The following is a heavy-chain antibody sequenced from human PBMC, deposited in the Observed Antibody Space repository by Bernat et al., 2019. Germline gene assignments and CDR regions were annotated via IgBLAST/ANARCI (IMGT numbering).Heavy chain of an antibody. V-gene: IGHV2-5*02. CDR1: GFSLSTSGVG. D-gene: IGHD5-18*01. Sequence: QITLKESGPTLVKPTQTLTLTCTFSGFSLSTSGVGVGWIRQPPGKALEWLALIYWDDDNRYSPSLKSRLTITKDTSKNQVVLTMTNMDPVDTATYYCARTGGDLQLFDYWGQGTLVTVSS. J-gene: IGHJ4*02. CDR3: ARTGGDLQLFDY. CDR2: IYWDDDN.